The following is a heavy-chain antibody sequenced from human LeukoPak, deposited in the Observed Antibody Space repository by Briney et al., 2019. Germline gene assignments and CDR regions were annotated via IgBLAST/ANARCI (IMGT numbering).Heavy chain of an antibody. J-gene: IGHJ6*02. CDR2: NYDSGST. CDR1: GGSISSYY. Sequence: PSETLSLTCTVSGGSISSYYWSWIRQPPGKGLEWIGNNYDSGSTNNNPSHKSRVTISVDTSKNQFSLKLSSVTAADTAVYYCARYCSGGNCSYGMDVWGQGTTVTVSS. CDR3: ARYCSGGNCSYGMDV. D-gene: IGHD2-15*01. V-gene: IGHV4-59*08.